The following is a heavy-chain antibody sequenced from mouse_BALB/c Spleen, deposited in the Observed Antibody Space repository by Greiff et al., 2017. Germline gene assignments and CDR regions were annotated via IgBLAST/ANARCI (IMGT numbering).Heavy chain of an antibody. CDR1: GFYLPSYG. J-gene: IGHJ4*01. CDR3: ARNRLFYAMDY. D-gene: IGHD3-2*02. V-gene: IGHV2-2*02. CDR2: IWSGGST. Sequence: QVQLKESGPGLVQPSQSLSITCTVSGFYLPSYGVHWVRQSPGKGLEWLGVIWSGGSTDYNAAFISRLSISKDNSKSQVFFNMNSLQANDTAIYYCARNRLFYAMDYWGQGTSVTVSS.